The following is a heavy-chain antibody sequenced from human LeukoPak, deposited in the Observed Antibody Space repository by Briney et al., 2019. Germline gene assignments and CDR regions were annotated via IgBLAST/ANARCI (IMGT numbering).Heavy chain of an antibody. Sequence: PGGSLRLSCAASGFTFSDSSMNWVRQAPGKGLEWVSYISSSSSTIYYVDSVKGRFTISRDNAKNSLYLQMNSLRDEDTAVYYCARDGGPCSGGSCYPPYYYGMDVWGQGTTVTVSS. CDR1: GFTFSDSS. D-gene: IGHD2-15*01. CDR3: ARDGGPCSGGSCYPPYYYGMDV. V-gene: IGHV3-48*02. CDR2: ISSSSSTI. J-gene: IGHJ6*02.